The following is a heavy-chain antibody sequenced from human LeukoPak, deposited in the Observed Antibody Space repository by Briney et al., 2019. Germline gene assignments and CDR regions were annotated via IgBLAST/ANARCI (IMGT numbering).Heavy chain of an antibody. D-gene: IGHD2-21*01. Sequence: RPAGSLRLSCAASGCTFDDYAMSWVRQAPGKGLEWVSGINWNGGSTGYVDSVKGRFAISRDNAKNSLYLQMNSLRGEDTALYYCARDAHFGGVFDIWGQGTMVTVSS. CDR1: GCTFDDYA. CDR2: INWNGGST. CDR3: ARDAHFGGVFDI. V-gene: IGHV3-20*04. J-gene: IGHJ3*02.